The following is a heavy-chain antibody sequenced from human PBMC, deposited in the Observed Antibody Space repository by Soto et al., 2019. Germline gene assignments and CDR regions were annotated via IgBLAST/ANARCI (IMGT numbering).Heavy chain of an antibody. CDR1: GFTFSSYA. D-gene: IGHD5-18*01. CDR2: ISYDGSNK. J-gene: IGHJ6*02. Sequence: PGGSLRRSCAASGFTFSSYAMHWVRQAPGKGLEWVAVISYDGSNKYYADSVKGRFTISRDNSKNTLYLQMNSLRAEDTAVYYCERDIRLGYSYGLRAYYYYYGMDVWGQGTTVNVSS. V-gene: IGHV3-30-3*01. CDR3: ERDIRLGYSYGLRAYYYYYGMDV.